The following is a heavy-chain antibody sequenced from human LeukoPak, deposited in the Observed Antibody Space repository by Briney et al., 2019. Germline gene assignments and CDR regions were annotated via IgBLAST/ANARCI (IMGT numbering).Heavy chain of an antibody. CDR1: GYTFTSYG. CDR2: INPNSGGT. J-gene: IGHJ4*02. CDR3: ATARDRNSVYSSFDY. D-gene: IGHD5/OR15-5a*01. Sequence: ASVKVSCKASGYTFTSYGISWVRQAPGQGLEWMGWINPNSGGTNYAQNFQGRVTMTRDTSISTAYMELTSLRSDDTAVYYCATARDRNSVYSSFDYWGQGTLVTVSS. V-gene: IGHV1-2*02.